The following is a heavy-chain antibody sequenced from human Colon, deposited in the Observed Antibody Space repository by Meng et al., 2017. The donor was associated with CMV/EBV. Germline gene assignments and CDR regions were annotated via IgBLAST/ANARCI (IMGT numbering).Heavy chain of an antibody. CDR2: IDNSGTTT. J-gene: IGHJ4*02. Sequence: GGSLRLSCAASGFTFSNYEMNWVRQAPGKGLEWIGYIDNSGTTTYYADSVQGRFTISRDNAQDSLFLQMDSLRVEDTAIYYCGRNDLDIQTNPSFDFWGLGTLVTVSS. D-gene: IGHD5-18*01. CDR3: GRNDLDIQTNPSFDF. V-gene: IGHV3-48*03. CDR1: GFTFSNYE.